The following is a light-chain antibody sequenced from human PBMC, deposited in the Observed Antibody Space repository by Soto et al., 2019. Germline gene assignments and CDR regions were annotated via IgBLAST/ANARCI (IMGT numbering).Light chain of an antibody. Sequence: ETVMTQSPATLPVSPGERATLSCRASQSISSSYLAWYQQKPGQAPRLLIYGASTRATGIPDRFSGSGSGTDFTLTISRLESEDFAVYYCQQYGSSPRTFGQGTKVDIK. CDR1: QSISSSY. V-gene: IGKV3-20*01. CDR2: GAS. J-gene: IGKJ1*01. CDR3: QQYGSSPRT.